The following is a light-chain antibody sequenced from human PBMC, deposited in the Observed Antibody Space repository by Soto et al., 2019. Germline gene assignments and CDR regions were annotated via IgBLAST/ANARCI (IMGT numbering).Light chain of an antibody. CDR3: QQYGSSLFT. CDR2: GTS. Sequence: EIVLTQSPGTLSLSPGERATLSCRASQSVSSKYLAWYQQKPGRAPRVLIYGTSIRASGVPERFSGGGSGTDFTLTITSLEPEDFAVYYCQQYGSSLFTFGPGTKVDFK. J-gene: IGKJ3*01. CDR1: QSVSSKY. V-gene: IGKV3-20*01.